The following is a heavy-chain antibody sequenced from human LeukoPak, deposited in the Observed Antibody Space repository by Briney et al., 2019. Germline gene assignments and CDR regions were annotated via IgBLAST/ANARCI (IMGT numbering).Heavy chain of an antibody. V-gene: IGHV4-34*01. CDR2: INHSGST. D-gene: IGHD6-13*01. CDR1: GGSFSGYY. CDR3: ARGRIAAASTSFDY. Sequence: PSETLSLTCAVYGGSFSGYYWSWIRQPPGKGLEWIGEINHSGSTNYNPSLKSRVTISVDTSKNQFSLKLSSVTAADAAVYYCARGRIAAASTSFDYWGQGTLVTVSS. J-gene: IGHJ4*02.